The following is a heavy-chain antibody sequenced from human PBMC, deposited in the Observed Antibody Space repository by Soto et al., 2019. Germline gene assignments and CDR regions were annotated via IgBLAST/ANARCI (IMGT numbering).Heavy chain of an antibody. CDR3: ARHLGYYGSGSYSYYYYGMDV. V-gene: IGHV5-51*01. CDR2: IYPGDSDT. D-gene: IGHD3-10*01. Sequence: GESLKISCKGSGYSFTSYWIGWVRQMPGKGLEWMGIIYPGDSDTRYSPSFQGQVTISADKSISTAYLQWSSLKASDTAMYYCARHLGYYGSGSYSYYYYGMDVWGQGTTVTVFS. CDR1: GYSFTSYW. J-gene: IGHJ6*02.